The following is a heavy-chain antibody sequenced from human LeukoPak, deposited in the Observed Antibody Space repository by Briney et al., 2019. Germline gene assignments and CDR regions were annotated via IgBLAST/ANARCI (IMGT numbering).Heavy chain of an antibody. CDR3: ARDSSGSFHWSDP. D-gene: IGHD6-19*01. J-gene: IGHJ5*02. V-gene: IGHV4-4*07. Sequence: PSETLSPSCTVSGGSISSYYWSWIRQPAGKGLEWIGRIYTSGSTNYNPSLKSRVTISVDKSKNQFSLKLSSVTAADTAVYYCARDSSGSFHWSDPWSQATLVTVSS. CDR1: GGSISSYY. CDR2: IYTSGST.